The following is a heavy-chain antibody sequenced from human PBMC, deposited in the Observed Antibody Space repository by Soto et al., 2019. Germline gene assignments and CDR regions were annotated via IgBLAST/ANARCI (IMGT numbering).Heavy chain of an antibody. J-gene: IGHJ6*02. V-gene: IGHV5-51*01. D-gene: IGHD6-13*01. CDR3: EAAAGTGMDV. CDR1: VYSFTNYW. Sequence: GESLKISCKGSVYSFTNYWIAWVRQMPGKCLEWMGIIYPGDSDTXXSPSFQGXXTFSAYKSISTXYLQWXSLKASDTAIYYCEAAAGTGMDVWAQGTTVTVSS. CDR2: IYPGDSDT.